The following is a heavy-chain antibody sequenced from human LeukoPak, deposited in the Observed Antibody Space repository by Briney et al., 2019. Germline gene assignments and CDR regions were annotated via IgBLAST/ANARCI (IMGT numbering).Heavy chain of an antibody. D-gene: IGHD3-3*02. CDR2: SSAYNVNK. J-gene: IGHJ4*02. V-gene: IGHV1-18*01. CDR1: GDTFTTDG. CDR3: ARDRDSITDH. Sequence: GASLKVSCETSGDTFTTDGISGVRQAPVQGLEWMGWSSAYNVNKNYAQRIQGSATMTTDTPTSPASMELRSLRSDDTAVYYCARDRDSITDHWGQGTLVTVSS.